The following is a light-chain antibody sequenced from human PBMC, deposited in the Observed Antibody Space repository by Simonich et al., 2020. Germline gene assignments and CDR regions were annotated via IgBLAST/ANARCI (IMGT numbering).Light chain of an antibody. J-gene: IGKJ5*01. CDR1: QVIINS. V-gene: IGKV1-NL1*01. Sequence: DIQMTQSPSSLSASVGDRVTITCRASQVIINSLAWYQQKPGKAPNLLLYAASRLESGVPSRFSGSGSGTDYTLTISSLQPEDFAVYYCQQRSNWPITFGQGTRLEIK. CDR2: AAS. CDR3: QQRSNWPIT.